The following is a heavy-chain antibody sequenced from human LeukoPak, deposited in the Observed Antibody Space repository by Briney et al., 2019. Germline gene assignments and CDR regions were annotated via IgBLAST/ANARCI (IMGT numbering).Heavy chain of an antibody. D-gene: IGHD3-10*01. Sequence: SETLSLTCTVSGGSISSYYWSWIRQPPGKGLEWIGYIYYSGSTNYSPSLKSRVTISVDTSKNQFSLKLSSVTAADTAVYYCARDGAKDPGYAFDIWGQGTMVTVSS. J-gene: IGHJ3*02. CDR2: IYYSGST. CDR3: ARDGAKDPGYAFDI. V-gene: IGHV4-59*01. CDR1: GGSISSYY.